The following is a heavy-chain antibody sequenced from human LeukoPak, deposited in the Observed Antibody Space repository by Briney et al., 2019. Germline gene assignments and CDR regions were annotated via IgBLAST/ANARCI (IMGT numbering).Heavy chain of an antibody. V-gene: IGHV4-59*08. CDR3: ARHRNTAVVMEYYYDIDI. CDR2: VYYSGTT. Sequence: SETLSLTCTVSGGSITNYYWSWIRQPPGKGLEWIGYVYYSGTTNYNPSLESRVTISVDTSKNQFSLKLRSVTAADTAVYYCARHRNTAVVMEYYYDIDIWGQGTTVTVSS. D-gene: IGHD5-18*01. CDR1: GGSITNYY. J-gene: IGHJ6*02.